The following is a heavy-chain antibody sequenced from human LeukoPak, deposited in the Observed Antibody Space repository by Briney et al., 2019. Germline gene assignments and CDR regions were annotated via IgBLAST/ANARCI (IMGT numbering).Heavy chain of an antibody. CDR1: GYSFTSYW. Sequence: GESLKISCQGLGYSFTSYWIGWVRQMPGKGLEWMGIIYPGDSDTRYSPAFQGQVTISADKSISTAYLQWSSLKASDTAMYYCARLVQEYSSSWYPGWFDPWGQGTLVTVSS. J-gene: IGHJ5*02. V-gene: IGHV5-51*01. D-gene: IGHD6-13*01. CDR3: ARLVQEYSSSWYPGWFDP. CDR2: IYPGDSDT.